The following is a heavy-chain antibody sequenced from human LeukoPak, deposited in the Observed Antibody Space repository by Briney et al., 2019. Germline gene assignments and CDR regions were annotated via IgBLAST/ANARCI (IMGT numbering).Heavy chain of an antibody. V-gene: IGHV4-4*07. CDR1: GGSISSYY. CDR3: ARDRTYGGNSGFDY. CDR2: IYTTGST. J-gene: IGHJ4*02. D-gene: IGHD2-21*01. Sequence: SETLSLTCIVSGGSISSYYWSWIRQSAGKGLEWIGRIYTTGSTNYNPFLKSRVTMSVDTSKNRFSLNLTSVTAADTAVYYCARDRTYGGNSGFDYWGQGTLVTVSS.